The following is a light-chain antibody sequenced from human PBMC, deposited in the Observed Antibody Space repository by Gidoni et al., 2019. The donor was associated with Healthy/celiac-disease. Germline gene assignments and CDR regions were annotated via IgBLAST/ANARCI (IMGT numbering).Light chain of an antibody. V-gene: IGKV2-28*01. CDR1: QSLLHSNGYNY. CDR2: LGS. CDR3: MQALQTIYT. Sequence: DIVMTQSPLSLPVTPGEPASISCRSSQSLLHSNGYNYLDWYLQKPGQPPQLLIYLGSNRASGVPDRFSGSGSGTDFTLKISRVEAEDVGVYYCMQALQTIYTFGQGTKLEIK. J-gene: IGKJ2*01.